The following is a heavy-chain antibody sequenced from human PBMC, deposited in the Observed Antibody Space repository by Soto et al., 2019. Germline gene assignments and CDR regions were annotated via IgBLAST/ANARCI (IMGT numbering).Heavy chain of an antibody. D-gene: IGHD5-12*01. V-gene: IGHV4-31*03. CDR2: IYYSGST. CDR3: AREYSGYGMLDY. J-gene: IGHJ4*02. Sequence: KASETLSLTCTVSGGSISSGGYYWSWIRQHPGKGLEWIGYIYYSGSTYYNPSLKSRVTISVDTSKNQFSLKLSSVTAADTAVYYCAREYSGYGMLDYWGQGTLVTVSS. CDR1: GGSISSGGYY.